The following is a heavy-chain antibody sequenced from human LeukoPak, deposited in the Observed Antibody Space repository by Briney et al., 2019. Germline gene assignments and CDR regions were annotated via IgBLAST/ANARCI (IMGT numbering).Heavy chain of an antibody. V-gene: IGHV3-7*01. Sequence: GGSLRLSCAASGFTFSSYWMSWVRQAPGKGLEWVANIKQDGSEKYYVDSVKGRFTISRDNAKNSLYLQMNSLRAEDTAVYYCARVDDGGWYYFDYWGQGTLVTVSS. CDR3: ARVDDGGWYYFDY. CDR1: GFTFSSYW. CDR2: IKQDGSEK. J-gene: IGHJ4*02. D-gene: IGHD6-19*01.